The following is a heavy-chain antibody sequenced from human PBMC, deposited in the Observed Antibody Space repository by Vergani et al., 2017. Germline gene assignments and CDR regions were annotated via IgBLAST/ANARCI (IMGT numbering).Heavy chain of an antibody. CDR1: GFIFDDYA. Sequence: EVQLLESGGGLVQPGGSLRLSCAASGFIFDDYAMHWVRQTPGKGLEWVSGISWNSGSIGYVDSVRGRFTISSDIAKNFLYLQMNSLRTEDTALYYCAKDSEGALGELSFFDYWGQGTLVTVSS. J-gene: IGHJ4*02. D-gene: IGHD3-16*02. V-gene: IGHV3-9*01. CDR3: AKDSEGALGELSFFDY. CDR2: ISWNSGSI.